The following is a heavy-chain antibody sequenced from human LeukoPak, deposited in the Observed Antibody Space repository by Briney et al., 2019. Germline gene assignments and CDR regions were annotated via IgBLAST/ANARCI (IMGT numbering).Heavy chain of an antibody. V-gene: IGHV1-2*02. Sequence: ASVKVSCKASGYTFTGYHMHWVRQAPGQGLEWMGWINPNTGGTNYAQKFQGRVTMTRDTSISAAYMELSRLTSGDTAVYYCARDSRGYYNWFDPWGQGTLVTVSS. CDR1: GYTFTGYH. CDR3: ARDSRGYYNWFDP. CDR2: INPNTGGT. J-gene: IGHJ5*02. D-gene: IGHD3-22*01.